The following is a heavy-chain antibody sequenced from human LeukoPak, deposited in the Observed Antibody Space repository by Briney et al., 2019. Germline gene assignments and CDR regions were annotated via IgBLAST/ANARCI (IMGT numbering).Heavy chain of an antibody. J-gene: IGHJ4*02. V-gene: IGHV3-30*02. CDR2: IRYDGSNK. CDR1: GFTFSSYG. Sequence: GGSLRLSCAASGFTFSSYGMHWVRQAPGKGLEWVAFIRYDGSNKYYADSVKGRFTISRGNSKNTLYLQMNSLRAEDTAVYYCAKESPSRYYFDYWGQGTLVTVSS. CDR3: AKESPSRYYFDY.